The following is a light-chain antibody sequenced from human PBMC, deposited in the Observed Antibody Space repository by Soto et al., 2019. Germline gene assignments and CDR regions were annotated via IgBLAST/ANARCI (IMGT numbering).Light chain of an antibody. Sequence: DIQMTQSPSTLSVSVGDRVTITCRASQSSSSWLAWYQQKQGRAPKLLIYDASSLESGVPSRFSGSGSGTEFTLTISSLQTDDFATYYCQQYNRYSITFGQGTRLEIK. J-gene: IGKJ5*01. CDR2: DAS. CDR3: QQYNRYSIT. CDR1: QSSSSW. V-gene: IGKV1-5*01.